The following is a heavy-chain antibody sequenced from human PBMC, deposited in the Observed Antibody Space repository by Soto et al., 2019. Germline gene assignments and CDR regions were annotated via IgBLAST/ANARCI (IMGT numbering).Heavy chain of an antibody. Sequence: QVQLVQSGAEVKKPGSSVKVSCKASGGTFSSYAISWVRQAPGQGLEWMGGIIPIFGTANYAQKFQGSVTITADESTSTAYMELSSLRSEDTAVYYCARRSALAYCGGDCYSGAFDIWGQGTMVTVSS. D-gene: IGHD2-21*02. J-gene: IGHJ3*02. CDR1: GGTFSSYA. V-gene: IGHV1-69*01. CDR2: IIPIFGTA. CDR3: ARRSALAYCGGDCYSGAFDI.